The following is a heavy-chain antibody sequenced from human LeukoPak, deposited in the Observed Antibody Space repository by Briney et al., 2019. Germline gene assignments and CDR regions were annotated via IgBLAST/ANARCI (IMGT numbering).Heavy chain of an antibody. D-gene: IGHD3-3*01. V-gene: IGHV1-8*01. J-gene: IGHJ6*02. CDR1: GYTFTSYD. Sequence: ALVKVSCKASGYTFTSYDINWVRQATGQGLEWMGWMNPNSGNTGYAQKFQGRVTMTRNTSISTAYMELSSLRSEDTAVYCCATMYYDFWSGPTIMDVWGQGTTVTVSS. CDR2: MNPNSGNT. CDR3: ATMYYDFWSGPTIMDV.